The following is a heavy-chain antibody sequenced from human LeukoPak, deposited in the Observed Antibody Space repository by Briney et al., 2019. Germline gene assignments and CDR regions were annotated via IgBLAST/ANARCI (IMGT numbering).Heavy chain of an antibody. Sequence: ASVKVSCKASGYTFTGYYMHWARQAPGQGLEWMGWINPNSGGTNYAQKFQGRVTMTRDTSISTAYMELSRLRSDDTAVYYCARDYYDSSGYYYVFDYWGQGTLVTVSS. CDR2: INPNSGGT. D-gene: IGHD3-22*01. J-gene: IGHJ4*02. V-gene: IGHV1-2*02. CDR3: ARDYYDSSGYYYVFDY. CDR1: GYTFTGYY.